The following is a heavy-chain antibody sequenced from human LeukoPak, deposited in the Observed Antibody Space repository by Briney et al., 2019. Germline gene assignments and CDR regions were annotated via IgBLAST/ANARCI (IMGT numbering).Heavy chain of an antibody. J-gene: IGHJ4*02. CDR1: GGTFSSYA. CDR3: AKVSSGWYLYYFDY. V-gene: IGHV1-69*04. CDR2: IIPILGIA. Sequence: SVKVSCKASGGTFSSYAISWVRQAPGQGLEWMGRIIPILGIANYAQKFQGRVTITADKSTSTAYMELSSLRSEDTAVYYCAKVSSGWYLYYFDYWGQGTLVTVSS. D-gene: IGHD6-19*01.